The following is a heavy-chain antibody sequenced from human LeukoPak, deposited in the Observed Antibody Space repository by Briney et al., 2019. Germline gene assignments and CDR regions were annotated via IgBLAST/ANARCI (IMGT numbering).Heavy chain of an antibody. CDR3: ARHFYGAFDI. CDR1: GGSISSYY. Sequence: PSETLSLTCTVSGGSISSYYWSWIRQPPGKGLEWIGYIYYSGSTNYNPSLKSRVTISVDTSNNQFSLKLSSVTAADTAVYYCARHFYGAFDIWGQGTMVTVSS. V-gene: IGHV4-59*08. CDR2: IYYSGST. J-gene: IGHJ3*02. D-gene: IGHD3-16*01.